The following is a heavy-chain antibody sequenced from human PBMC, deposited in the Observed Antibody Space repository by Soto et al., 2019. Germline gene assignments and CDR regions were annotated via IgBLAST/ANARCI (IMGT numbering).Heavy chain of an antibody. CDR2: IAVGSGYT. V-gene: IGHV1-58*01. CDR3: AADATAWQQMVPSDY. D-gene: IGHD2-8*01. J-gene: IGHJ4*02. Sequence: GASVKVSCKASGFTFTSSAFQWVRQARGQRLEWIGWIAVGSGYTNYAQRFQDRVTLTRDMSTATTYMELSRLTSEDTAIYYCAADATAWQQMVPSDYWGQGTLVPFYS. CDR1: GFTFTSSA.